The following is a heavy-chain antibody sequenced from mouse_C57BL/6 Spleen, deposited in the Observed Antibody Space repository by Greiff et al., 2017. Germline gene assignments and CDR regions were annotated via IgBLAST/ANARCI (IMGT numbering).Heavy chain of an antibody. CDR3: SSFYYDSYAMDY. Sequence: EVQRVESGGGLVKPGGSLKLSCAASGFTFSDYGMHWVRQAPEKGLEWVAYISSGSSTIYYADTVKGRFTISRDNAKNTLFLQMTSLRSEDTAMYYCSSFYYDSYAMDYWGQGTSVTVSS. D-gene: IGHD2-1*01. CDR1: GFTFSDYG. V-gene: IGHV5-17*01. J-gene: IGHJ4*01. CDR2: ISSGSSTI.